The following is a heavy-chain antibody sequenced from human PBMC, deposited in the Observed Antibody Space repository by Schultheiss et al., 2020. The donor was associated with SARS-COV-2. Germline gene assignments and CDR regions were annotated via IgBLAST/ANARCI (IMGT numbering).Heavy chain of an antibody. CDR2: IRSNSDGGTA. J-gene: IGHJ4*02. V-gene: IGHV3-15*07. Sequence: GESLKISCAASDITFTDAWMNWVRQAPGKGLEWVGRIRSNSDGGTADYAAPVKGRFRISRDDSKNTLYLEMDSLKTEDTAVYFCNVDWGGSDYVKDHWGQGTLVTVSS. CDR1: DITFTDAW. CDR3: NVDWGGSDYVKDH. D-gene: IGHD4-17*01.